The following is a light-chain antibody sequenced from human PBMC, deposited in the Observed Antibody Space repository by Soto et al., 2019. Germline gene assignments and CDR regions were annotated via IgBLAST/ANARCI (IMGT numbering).Light chain of an antibody. J-gene: IGKJ5*01. Sequence: EYVLTQSPASLSLTPGERATLTCGASLSVSSSYLAWYQQKPGLAPRLLIYDASSRATGIPDRFSGSGSGTDFTLTISRLEPEDFAVYYCQQYGSSPRTFGQGTRLEIK. V-gene: IGKV3D-20*01. CDR2: DAS. CDR1: LSVSSSY. CDR3: QQYGSSPRT.